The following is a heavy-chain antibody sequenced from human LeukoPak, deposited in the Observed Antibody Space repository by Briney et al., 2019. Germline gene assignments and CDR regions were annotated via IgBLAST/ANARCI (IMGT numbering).Heavy chain of an antibody. D-gene: IGHD2-15*01. CDR2: INHSGST. V-gene: IGHV4-34*01. J-gene: IGHJ5*02. Sequence: GSLRLSCAASGFTFSSYSMNWVRQPPGKGLEWIGEINHSGSTNYNPSLKSRVTISVDTSKNQFSLKLSSVTAADTAVYYCARGYCSGGSCPYNWFDPWGQGTLVTVSS. CDR3: ARGYCSGGSCPYNWFDP. CDR1: GFTFSSYS.